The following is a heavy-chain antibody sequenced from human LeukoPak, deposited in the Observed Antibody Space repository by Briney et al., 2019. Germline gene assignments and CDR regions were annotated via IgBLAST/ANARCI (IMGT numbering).Heavy chain of an antibody. CDR2: INHSGST. J-gene: IGHJ4*02. CDR3: ARQRAYRYSGSYTAFDY. CDR1: GGSFSGYY. V-gene: IGHV4-34*01. D-gene: IGHD1-26*01. Sequence: ASETLSLTCAVYGGSFSGYYWSWIRQPPGKGLEWIGEINHSGSTNYNPSLKSRVTISVDTSKNQFSLKLSSVTAADTAVYYCARQRAYRYSGSYTAFDYWGQGTLVTVSS.